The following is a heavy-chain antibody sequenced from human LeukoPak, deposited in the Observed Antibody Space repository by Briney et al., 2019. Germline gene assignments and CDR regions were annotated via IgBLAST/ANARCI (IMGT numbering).Heavy chain of an antibody. V-gene: IGHV3-30*04. CDR3: ARSHPGRANYDSSGYYSPFDY. CDR2: ISYDGSNK. J-gene: IGHJ4*02. Sequence: PGGSLRLSCAASGFTFSSYAMHWVRQAPGKGLEWVAVISYDGSNKYYADSVKGRFTISRDNSKNTLYLQMNSLRAEDTAVYYCARSHPGRANYDSSGYYSPFDYWGQGTLVTVSS. D-gene: IGHD3-22*01. CDR1: GFTFSSYA.